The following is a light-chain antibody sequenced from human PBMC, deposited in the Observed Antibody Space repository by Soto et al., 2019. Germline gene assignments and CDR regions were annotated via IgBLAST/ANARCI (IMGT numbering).Light chain of an antibody. CDR3: QTWGTGIRV. CDR1: SGHSSYV. J-gene: IGLJ2*01. CDR2: LNSDGSH. V-gene: IGLV4-69*01. Sequence: QPVLTQSPSASASLGASVKLTCTLSSGHSSYVIAWHLQQPEKGPRYLMKLNSDGSHSKGDRIPYRFSGSSSGAERYLTISSLQSEDEADNYCQTWGTGIRVFGGGTKLTV.